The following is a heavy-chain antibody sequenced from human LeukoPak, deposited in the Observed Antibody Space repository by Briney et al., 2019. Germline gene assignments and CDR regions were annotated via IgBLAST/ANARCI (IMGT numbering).Heavy chain of an antibody. CDR3: AKDPGYCSSTSCYTTYFQH. CDR1: GFTFSSYG. D-gene: IGHD2-2*02. CDR2: IRYDGSNK. V-gene: IGHV3-30*02. J-gene: IGHJ1*01. Sequence: GGSLRLSCAASGFTFSSYGMHWVRQAPGKGLEWVAFIRYDGSNKYYADSVKGRFTISRDNSKNTLYLQMNSLRAEDTAVYYCAKDPGYCSSTSCYTTYFQHWGQGTLVTVSS.